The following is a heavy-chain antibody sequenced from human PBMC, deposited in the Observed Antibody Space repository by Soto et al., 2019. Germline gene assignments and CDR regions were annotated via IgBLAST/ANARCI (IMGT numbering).Heavy chain of an antibody. D-gene: IGHD5-18*01. J-gene: IGHJ4*02. V-gene: IGHV3-48*02. CDR3: ARDPLLSGYSYGYFDY. CDR1: VFTFSSYS. Sequence: GGSLRLSCSASVFTFSSYSMNWVRQAPGKGLEWVSYISSSSSTIYYADSVKGRFTISRDNAKNSLYLQMNSLRDEDTAVYYCARDPLLSGYSYGYFDYWGQGNLGTV. CDR2: ISSSSSTI.